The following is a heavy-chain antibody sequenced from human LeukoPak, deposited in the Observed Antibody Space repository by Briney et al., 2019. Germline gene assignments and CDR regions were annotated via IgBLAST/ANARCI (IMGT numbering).Heavy chain of an antibody. CDR2: ISSSGSTI. CDR3: ATDLFDYMDV. J-gene: IGHJ6*03. V-gene: IGHV3-48*03. Sequence: PGGSLRLSCAASGFTFSSYEMNWVRQAPGQGLEGVSYISSSGSTIYYADSVKGRFTISRDNAKNSLYLQMNSLRAEDTAVYYCATDLFDYMDVWGKGTTVTVSS. D-gene: IGHD2-21*01. CDR1: GFTFSSYE.